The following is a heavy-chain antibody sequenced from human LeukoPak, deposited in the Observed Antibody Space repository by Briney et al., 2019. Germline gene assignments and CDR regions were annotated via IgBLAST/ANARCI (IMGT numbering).Heavy chain of an antibody. J-gene: IGHJ6*02. CDR1: GGSFSGYY. V-gene: IGHV4-34*01. D-gene: IGHD3-22*01. Sequence: SESLSLTCAVHGGSFSGYYWSWIRQPPGKGLEWIGEIFQSVRATYNTSLKSRVTLSLPTAKNQLSLTLSSVTAADTAVYYCARGRYYDSSGYPRRYYYYYGMDVWGQGTTVT. CDR3: ARGRYYDSSGYPRRYYYYYGMDV. CDR2: IFQSVRA.